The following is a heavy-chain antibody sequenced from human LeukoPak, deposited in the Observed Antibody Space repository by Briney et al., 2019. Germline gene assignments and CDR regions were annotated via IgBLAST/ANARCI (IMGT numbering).Heavy chain of an antibody. Sequence: ASVKVSCKASGYTFTNYDINWVRQATGQGLEWMGWISAYNGDTNYAQKLQGRVTMTTDTSTSTAYMELRSLRSDDTAVYYCARTSHYVDTAATIPYGIYYFDYWGQGTLVTVSS. CDR3: ARTSHYVDTAATIPYGIYYFDY. J-gene: IGHJ4*02. CDR1: GYTFTNYD. CDR2: ISAYNGDT. V-gene: IGHV1-18*01. D-gene: IGHD5-12*01.